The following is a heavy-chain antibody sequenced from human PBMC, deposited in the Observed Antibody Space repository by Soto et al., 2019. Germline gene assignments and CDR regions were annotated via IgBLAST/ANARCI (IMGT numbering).Heavy chain of an antibody. CDR2: VFYSGST. CDR3: ARPATGSPYDAFDI. Sequence: SETLSLTCTVSGGSISSSPDYWHWIRQPPGKGLEWIGSVFYSGSTNYSPSFQGHVTISADKSISTAYLQWSSLKASDTAMYYCARPATGSPYDAFDIWGQGTMVTVSS. V-gene: IGHV4-39*07. J-gene: IGHJ3*02. CDR1: GGSISSSPDY. D-gene: IGHD3-9*01.